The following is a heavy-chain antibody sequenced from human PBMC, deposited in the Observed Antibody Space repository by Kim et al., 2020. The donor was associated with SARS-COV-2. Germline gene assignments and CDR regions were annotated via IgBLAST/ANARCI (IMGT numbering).Heavy chain of an antibody. CDR2: SH. Sequence: SHNYNPSLKSRVTISVDTSKNQFSLKLSSVTAADTAVYYCARVIKYYFDYWGQGTLVTVSS. CDR3: ARVIKYYFDY. J-gene: IGHJ4*02. V-gene: IGHV4-34*01.